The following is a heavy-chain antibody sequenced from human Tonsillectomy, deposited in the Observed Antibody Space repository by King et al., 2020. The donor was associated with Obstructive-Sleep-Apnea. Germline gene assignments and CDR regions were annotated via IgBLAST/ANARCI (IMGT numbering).Heavy chain of an antibody. J-gene: IGHJ3*02. CDR3: ARNTPGREVNALDT. V-gene: IGHV1-3*01. D-gene: IGHD3-10*01. CDR2: INVGKGNT. Sequence: QLVQSGAEVKKPGASVKVSCKASGYTFTNYAMHWVRQAPGQSLEGMGWINVGKGNTVYSQKFQGRVTISRDTSATTVYMELSSLRSEDTAVYYCARNTPGREVNALDTWGQGTMVTVSS. CDR1: GYTFTNYA.